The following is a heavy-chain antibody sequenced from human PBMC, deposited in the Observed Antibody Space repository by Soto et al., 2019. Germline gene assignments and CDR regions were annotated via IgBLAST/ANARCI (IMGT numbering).Heavy chain of an antibody. V-gene: IGHV1-69*13. CDR3: ARELGSERYYYGMDV. CDR1: GGTFSSYA. CDR2: IIPIFGTA. J-gene: IGHJ6*02. D-gene: IGHD7-27*01. Sequence: ASVKVSCKASGGTFSSYAISWVRQAPGQGLEWMGGIIPIFGTANYAQKFQGRVTITADESTSTAYMELGSLRSEDTAVYYCARELGSERYYYGMDVWGQGTTVTVSS.